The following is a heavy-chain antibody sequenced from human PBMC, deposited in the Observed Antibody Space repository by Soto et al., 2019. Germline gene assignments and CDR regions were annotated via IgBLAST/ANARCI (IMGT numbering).Heavy chain of an antibody. CDR2: IYHSGST. V-gene: IGHV4-30-2*01. J-gene: IGHJ4*02. CDR1: GGSISSGGYS. CDR3: GGAGTTYYYGSGSYYGDY. D-gene: IGHD3-10*01. Sequence: TLSLTCAVSGGSISSGGYSWSWIRQPPGKGLEWIGYIYHSGSTYYNPSLKSRVTISVDRSKNRFSLKLSSVTAADTAVYYCGGAGTTYYYGSGSYYGDYWGQGTLVTVSS.